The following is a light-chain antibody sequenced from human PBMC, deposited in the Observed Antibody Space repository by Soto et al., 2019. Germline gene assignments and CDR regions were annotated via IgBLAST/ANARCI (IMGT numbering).Light chain of an antibody. Sequence: DIVMTQTPLSLSVTPGQPASISCKSSQSLLYSDGKTYLYWYLQKPAQPPQLLIYEVVNRLSGVPDRFSGSGSGIDFTLTISRVEAEDVGVYYCKQSIQLPLTFGGGTKVEIK. V-gene: IGKV2D-29*01. CDR1: QSLLYSDGKTY. CDR3: KQSIQLPLT. J-gene: IGKJ4*01. CDR2: EVV.